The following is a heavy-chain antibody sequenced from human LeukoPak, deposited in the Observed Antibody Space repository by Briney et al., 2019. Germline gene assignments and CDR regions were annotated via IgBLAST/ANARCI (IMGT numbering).Heavy chain of an antibody. J-gene: IGHJ4*02. CDR3: ARDGGYGVDY. CDR2: ISGSSTYI. D-gene: IGHD5/OR15-5a*01. Sequence: PGGSLRLSCAASGFTFTTYSMNWVRQAPGKGLEWVSCISGSSTYIYYADSVKGRFTISRDNAKNTLYLQMNSLRAEDTAVYYCARDGGYGVDYWGQGTLVTVSS. CDR1: GFTFTTYS. V-gene: IGHV3-21*01.